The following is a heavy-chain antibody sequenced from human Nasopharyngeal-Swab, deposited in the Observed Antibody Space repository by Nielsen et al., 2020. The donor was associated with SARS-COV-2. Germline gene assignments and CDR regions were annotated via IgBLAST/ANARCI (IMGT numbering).Heavy chain of an antibody. Sequence: GESLKISRAASGFTFSSYWMSWVRQAPGKGLEWVANIKQDGSEKYYVDSVKGRFTISRDNAKNSLYLQMNSLRAEDTAVYYCARERPGYSSGWFNWCDAWGQGTLVTVSS. J-gene: IGHJ5*02. CDR2: IKQDGSEK. CDR1: GFTFSSYW. V-gene: IGHV3-7*03. D-gene: IGHD6-19*01. CDR3: ARERPGYSSGWFNWCDA.